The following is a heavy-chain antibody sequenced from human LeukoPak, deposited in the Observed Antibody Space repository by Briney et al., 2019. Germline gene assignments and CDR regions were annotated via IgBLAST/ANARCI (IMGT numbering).Heavy chain of an antibody. CDR2: ISYDGSNK. CDR3: ARGTFGVDY. D-gene: IGHD3-10*01. V-gene: IGHV3-30*03. CDR1: GFTFSSYG. Sequence: GRSLRLSCAASGFTFSSYGMHWVRQAPGKGLEWVALISYDGSNKYYADSVKGRFTISRDNSKNTLYLQMNSLRAEDTAVYYCARGTFGVDYWGQGTLVTVSS. J-gene: IGHJ4*02.